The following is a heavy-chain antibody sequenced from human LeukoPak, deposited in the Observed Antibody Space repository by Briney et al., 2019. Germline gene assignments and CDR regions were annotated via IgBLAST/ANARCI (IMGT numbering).Heavy chain of an antibody. CDR3: ARGYCSSTSCYPLED. V-gene: IGHV4-59*11. CDR1: GGSISSHY. D-gene: IGHD2-2*01. J-gene: IGHJ4*02. CDR2: IYYSGST. Sequence: SETLSLTCTVSGGSISSHYWSWIRQPPGKGLEWIGYIYYSGSTNYNPSLKSRVTISVDTSKNQFSLKLSSVTAADTAAYYCARGYCSSTSCYPLEDWGQGTLVTVSS.